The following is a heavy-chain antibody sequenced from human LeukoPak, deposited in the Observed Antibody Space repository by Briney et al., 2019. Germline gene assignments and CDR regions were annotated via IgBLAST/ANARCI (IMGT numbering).Heavy chain of an antibody. CDR3: AKGGGYSYGSILYYFDY. J-gene: IGHJ4*02. CDR2: ISGSGGST. CDR1: GFIFSDYG. D-gene: IGHD5-18*01. Sequence: GGSLRLSCAASGFIFSDYGMSWVRQAPGKGLEWVSAISGSGGSTYYADSVKGRFTISRDNSKNTLYLQMNSLRAEDTAVYYCAKGGGYSYGSILYYFDYWGQGTLVTVSS. V-gene: IGHV3-23*01.